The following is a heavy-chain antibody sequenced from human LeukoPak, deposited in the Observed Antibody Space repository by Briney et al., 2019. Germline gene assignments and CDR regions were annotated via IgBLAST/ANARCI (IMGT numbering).Heavy chain of an antibody. Sequence: GESLKISCQGSGYSFTTYWIGWARQMPGKGLEWMGVIYPGDSDIRYSPSFQGQVTISADKSINTAYLQWSSLKASDTAMYYCARGGYYFDYWGQGTLVTVSS. CDR2: IYPGDSDI. CDR3: ARGGYYFDY. CDR1: GYSFTTYW. J-gene: IGHJ4*02. V-gene: IGHV5-51*01.